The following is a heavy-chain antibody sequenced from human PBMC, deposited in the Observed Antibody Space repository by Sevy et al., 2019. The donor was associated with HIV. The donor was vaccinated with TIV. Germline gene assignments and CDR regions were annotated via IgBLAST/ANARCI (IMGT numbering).Heavy chain of an antibody. V-gene: IGHV3-53*04. D-gene: IGHD3-16*01. CDR1: GFSVRDNY. CDR2: IYSAGAT. Sequence: GGSLRLSCVVSGFSVRDNYVSWVRQVAGRGLEWVSIIYSAGATYCRDSVKGRFTISRHISENTVYLQMNSLRTEDTALYYCMGGNSYVDAINIWGQGTKVTVSS. J-gene: IGHJ3*02. CDR3: MGGNSYVDAINI.